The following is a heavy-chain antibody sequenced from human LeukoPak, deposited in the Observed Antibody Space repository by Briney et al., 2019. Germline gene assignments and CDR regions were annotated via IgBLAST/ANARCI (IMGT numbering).Heavy chain of an antibody. CDR3: ARATCSSTSCYPIYYYYGMDV. CDR1: GGSISSSSYY. D-gene: IGHD2-2*01. Sequence: SETLSLTCTVSGGSISSSSYYWGWIRQPPGKGLEWIGSIYYSGSTYYNPSLKSRVTISVDTSKNQFSLKLSSVTAADTAVYYCARATCSSTSCYPIYYYYGMDVWDQGTTVTVSS. V-gene: IGHV4-39*07. J-gene: IGHJ6*02. CDR2: IYYSGST.